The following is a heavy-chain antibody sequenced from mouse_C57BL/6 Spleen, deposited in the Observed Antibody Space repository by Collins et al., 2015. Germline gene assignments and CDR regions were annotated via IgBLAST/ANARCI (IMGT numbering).Heavy chain of an antibody. J-gene: IGHJ3*01. CDR3: ARGPY. CDR2: IFPGDGDT. V-gene: IGHV1-80*01. Sequence: YWMNWVKQRPGKGLEWIGQIFPGDGDTNYNGKFEGKAILTADKSSSTAYMQLSSLTSEDSAVYFCARGPYWGQGTLVTVSA. CDR1: YW.